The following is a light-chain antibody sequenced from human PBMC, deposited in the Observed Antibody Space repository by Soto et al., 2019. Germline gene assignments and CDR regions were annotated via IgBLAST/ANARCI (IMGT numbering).Light chain of an antibody. CDR1: SSDVGGYNY. CDR2: EVN. Sequence: QSALTQPPSASGSPGQSVAISCTGTSSDVGGYNYVSWYQQHPGKAPKLMIYEVNKRPSGVADRFSGSKSGNTASLTVSGLQDDDEADYCCSSYAGSNNYVFGTGTKLTVL. J-gene: IGLJ1*01. V-gene: IGLV2-8*01. CDR3: SSYAGSNNYV.